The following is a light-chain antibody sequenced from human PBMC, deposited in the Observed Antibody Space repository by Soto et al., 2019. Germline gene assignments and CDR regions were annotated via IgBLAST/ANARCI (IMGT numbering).Light chain of an antibody. V-gene: IGKV3-15*01. CDR1: QSVSSH. CDR2: GAS. Sequence: EIVMTQSPDTLSVSPGDRAILSCRASQSVSSHVAWYQQRPSQAPRLLIYGASTRANGTPGRISGSGSGTEFTLTISSLQSEDSAIYYCQQYSNWPSFGQGTKVEIK. J-gene: IGKJ1*01. CDR3: QQYSNWPS.